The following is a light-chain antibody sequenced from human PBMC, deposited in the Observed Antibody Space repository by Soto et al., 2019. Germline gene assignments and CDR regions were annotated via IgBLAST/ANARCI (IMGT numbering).Light chain of an antibody. V-gene: IGKV3-20*01. Sequence: NVLTQSQGTLSLSPGQRATLSCRASQSLSGNYLAWYQQKPGQSPRVLIYRASIRATGISDRFSGSGSGTDFTLTISRLEPEDFAVYYCQHYGASPWTFGQGTKVDIK. CDR3: QHYGASPWT. J-gene: IGKJ1*01. CDR2: RAS. CDR1: QSLSGNY.